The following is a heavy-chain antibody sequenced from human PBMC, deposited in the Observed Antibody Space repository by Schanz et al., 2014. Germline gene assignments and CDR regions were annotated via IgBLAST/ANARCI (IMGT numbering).Heavy chain of an antibody. CDR3: AKLSSSGRLAGYFDY. D-gene: IGHD6-19*01. V-gene: IGHV3-23*04. Sequence: EVQLVESGGGVVQFGRSLRLSCAASGFTFSNYAMSWVRQAPGKGLEWVSGFIVDSGNTYYAGSVKGRFSISRDYSKNTLYLQMSSLRAEDTAIYYCAKLSSSGRLAGYFDYWGQGALVTVSS. CDR2: FIVDSGNT. CDR1: GFTFSNYA. J-gene: IGHJ4*02.